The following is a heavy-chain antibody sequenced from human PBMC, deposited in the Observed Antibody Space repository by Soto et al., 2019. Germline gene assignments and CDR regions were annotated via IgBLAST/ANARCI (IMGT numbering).Heavy chain of an antibody. V-gene: IGHV3-74*02. D-gene: IGHD2-15*01. CDR2: INSDGSVS. J-gene: IGHJ6*03. CDR1: GFTFSNYW. Sequence: EVKLLESGGGLVHPGGSLRLSCAASGFTFSNYWMYWVRQAPGKGLEWVSRINSDGSVSSYADSVKGRLTISRDNVKNTLYLQMDSLRAEDTAVYYCARGDCVGGSCYSLAGSFYYYMDAWGKGTTVTVFS. CDR3: ARGDCVGGSCYSLAGSFYYYMDA.